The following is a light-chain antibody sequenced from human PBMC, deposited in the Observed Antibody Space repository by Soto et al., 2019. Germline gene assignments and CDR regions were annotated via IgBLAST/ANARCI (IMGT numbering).Light chain of an antibody. V-gene: IGLV2-14*03. CDR1: SSDVGGYNY. CDR2: DVN. CDR3: FSYTSSGTVL. J-gene: IGLJ2*01. Sequence: QSALTQPASVSGSPGQSITISCTGTSSDVGGYNYVSWYQQHPGKAPKLIIFDVNNRPSGISNRFSGSKSGNTASLTISGLQAEDEADYYCFSYTSSGTVLFGGGTKLTVL.